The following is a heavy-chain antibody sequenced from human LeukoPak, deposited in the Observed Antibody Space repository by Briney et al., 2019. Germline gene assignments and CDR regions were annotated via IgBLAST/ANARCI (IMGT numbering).Heavy chain of an antibody. J-gene: IGHJ2*01. D-gene: IGHD3-10*01. Sequence: GGSLRLSCAASGFTFSSYWMNWVRQAPGKGLEWVANIKQDGSEKYYVDSVKGRFTISRDNAKSSLYLQMNSLRAEDTAVYYCAKHSTGVECWGRGTLVTVSS. CDR2: IKQDGSEK. CDR1: GFTFSSYW. V-gene: IGHV3-7*03. CDR3: AKHSTGVEC.